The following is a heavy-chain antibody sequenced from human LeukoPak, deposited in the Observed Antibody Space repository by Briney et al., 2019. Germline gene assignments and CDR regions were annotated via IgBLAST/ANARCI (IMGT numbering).Heavy chain of an antibody. CDR3: ARGLGYCSGGSCYSS. V-gene: IGHV4-34*01. CDR1: GGSISGYY. J-gene: IGHJ4*02. CDR2: INHSGST. D-gene: IGHD2-15*01. Sequence: PSETLSLTCTVSGGSISGYYWSWIRQPPGKGLEWIGEINHSGSTNYNPSLKSRVTISVDTSKNQFSLKLSSVTAADTAVYYCARGLGYCSGGSCYSSWGQGTLVTVSS.